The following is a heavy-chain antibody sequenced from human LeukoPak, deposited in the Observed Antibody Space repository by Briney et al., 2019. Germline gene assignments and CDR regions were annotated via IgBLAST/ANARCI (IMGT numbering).Heavy chain of an antibody. D-gene: IGHD2-15*01. CDR1: GYTFTNYD. V-gene: IGHV1-8*03. Sequence: ASVKVSCKASGYTFTNYDINWVRQATGQGLEWMGYVNPNSGNTGYAQKFQDRVTITSDTSISTAYMELSSLRSEDTAVYYCARGSECSGGSCHSSLYYYYYYMDVWGKGTTVTVSS. CDR2: VNPNSGNT. CDR3: ARGSECSGGSCHSSLYYYYYYMDV. J-gene: IGHJ6*03.